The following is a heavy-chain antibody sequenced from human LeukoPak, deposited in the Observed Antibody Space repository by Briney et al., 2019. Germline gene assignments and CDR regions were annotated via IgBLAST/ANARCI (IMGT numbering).Heavy chain of an antibody. CDR3: TRDLES. CDR1: GYTFSDYT. CDR2: ISSGGSVM. J-gene: IGHJ4*02. Sequence: GGSLRLSCGASGYTFSDYTMNWVRQAPGKGPEWISYISSGGSVMHYADSVKGRFTISTDNVENSLYLQMNSLRVEDTAVYYCTRDLESSGQGVLVTVSS. V-gene: IGHV3-48*01.